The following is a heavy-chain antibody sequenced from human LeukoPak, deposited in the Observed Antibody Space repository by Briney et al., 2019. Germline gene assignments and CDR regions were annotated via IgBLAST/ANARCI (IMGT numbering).Heavy chain of an antibody. J-gene: IGHJ4*02. D-gene: IGHD3-22*01. Sequence: SETLSLTCTVSGGSISSSSYYWGWIRQPPGKGLEWIGSIYYSGSTYYNPSPKSRVTISVDTSKNQFSLKLSSVTAADTAVYYCASIGAMGSSGYRWGQGTLVTVSS. CDR3: ASIGAMGSSGYR. CDR1: GGSISSSSYY. CDR2: IYYSGST. V-gene: IGHV4-39*01.